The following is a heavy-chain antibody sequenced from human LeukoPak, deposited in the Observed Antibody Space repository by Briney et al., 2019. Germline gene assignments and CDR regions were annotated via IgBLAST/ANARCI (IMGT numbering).Heavy chain of an antibody. CDR3: ARAGYYDSSGFYAPDAFDI. V-gene: IGHV1-69*13. CDR1: GGTFSSYA. CDR2: IIPIFGTA. D-gene: IGHD3-22*01. J-gene: IGHJ3*02. Sequence: GASVKVSCKASGGTFSSYAISWVRQAPGQGLEWMGGIIPIFGTANYAQKFQGRVTITADESTSTAYMELSSLRSEDTAVYYCARAGYYDSSGFYAPDAFDIWGQGTVVTVSS.